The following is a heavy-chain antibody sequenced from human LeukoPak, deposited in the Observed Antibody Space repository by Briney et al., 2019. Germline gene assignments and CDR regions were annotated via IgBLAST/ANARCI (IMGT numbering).Heavy chain of an antibody. D-gene: IGHD3-3*01. J-gene: IGHJ4*02. CDR1: GYTFTGYY. CDR2: INPNSGGT. Sequence: GASVKVSCKASGYTFTGYYMRWVRQAPGQGLEWMGWINPNSGGTNYAQKFQGRVTMTRDTSISTAYMELSRLRSDDTAVYYCARSTLEWLLYYFDYWGQGTLVTVSS. V-gene: IGHV1-2*02. CDR3: ARSTLEWLLYYFDY.